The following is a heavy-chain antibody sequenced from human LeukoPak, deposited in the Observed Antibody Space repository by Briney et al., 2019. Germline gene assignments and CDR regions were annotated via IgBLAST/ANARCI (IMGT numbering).Heavy chain of an antibody. D-gene: IGHD1-20*01. CDR3: ASPYNYGFPY. V-gene: IGHV3-74*01. Sequence: GGSLRLSCAASGFTFSSYWILWVRQAPGKGLVWVSRINSDGSSTTYADSVKGRFTISRDNAKNTVYLQMNTLRAEDTAVYYCASPYNYGFPYWGQGTLVTVSS. CDR1: GFTFSSYW. CDR2: INSDGSST. J-gene: IGHJ4*02.